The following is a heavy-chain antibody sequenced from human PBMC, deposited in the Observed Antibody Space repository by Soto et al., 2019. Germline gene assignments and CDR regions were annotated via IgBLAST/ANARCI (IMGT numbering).Heavy chain of an antibody. D-gene: IGHD6-19*01. Sequence: QLQLQESGSGLVKPSQTLSLTCAVSGGSISSGGYSWSWIRQPPGKGLEWIGYIYHSGSTYYNPSRKSRVTITVDRSKNQFSLKLSSVTAADTAVYYCASAGGLGAVAVDYWGQGTLVTVSS. CDR2: IYHSGST. CDR3: ASAGGLGAVAVDY. CDR1: GGSISSGGYS. J-gene: IGHJ4*02. V-gene: IGHV4-30-2*01.